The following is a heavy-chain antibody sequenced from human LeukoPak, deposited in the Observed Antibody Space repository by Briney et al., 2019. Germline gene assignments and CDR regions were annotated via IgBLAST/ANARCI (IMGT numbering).Heavy chain of an antibody. Sequence: GGSLRLSCAASGFTFSSYSMTWVRQAPGKGLEWVSYISSSSSTIYYADSVKGRFTISRDNAKNSLYLQMNSLRAEDTAVYYCARGYSSSWYEFDYWGQGTLVTVSS. CDR2: ISSSSSTI. D-gene: IGHD6-13*01. CDR1: GFTFSSYS. CDR3: ARGYSSSWYEFDY. J-gene: IGHJ4*02. V-gene: IGHV3-48*01.